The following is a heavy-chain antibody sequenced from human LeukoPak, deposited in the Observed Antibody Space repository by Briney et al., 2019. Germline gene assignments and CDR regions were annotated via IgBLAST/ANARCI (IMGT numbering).Heavy chain of an antibody. J-gene: IGHJ4*02. CDR3: ARGFWNNWRFDY. CDR1: GGSVRSDNSY. CDR2: ISYSGTT. Sequence: TPSETLSLTCTVSGGSVRSDNSYWSWIRQPPGKGLEWIGYISYSGTTDYNPSLKSRVSISLGTSNNQFSLKLNSVTAADAAVYYCARGFWNNWRFDYWGQGTLVTVSS. D-gene: IGHD1/OR15-1a*01. V-gene: IGHV4-61*01.